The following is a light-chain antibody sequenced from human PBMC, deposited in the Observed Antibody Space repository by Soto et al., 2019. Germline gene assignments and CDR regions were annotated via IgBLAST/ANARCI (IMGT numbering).Light chain of an antibody. V-gene: IGLV2-8*01. CDR1: KSDIGVYDF. Sequence: QSALTQPPSASGSPGQSVTISCTGTKSDIGVYDFVSWYQHHPGKAPRLIIYEVVQRPSGVPDRFSGSKSGNTASLTVSGLQAEDEADYFCFSFTTDWTHVFGTGTKVTVL. J-gene: IGLJ1*01. CDR2: EVV. CDR3: FSFTTDWTHV.